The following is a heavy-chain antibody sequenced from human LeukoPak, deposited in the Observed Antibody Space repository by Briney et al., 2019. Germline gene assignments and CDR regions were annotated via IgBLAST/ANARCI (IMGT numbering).Heavy chain of an antibody. Sequence: ASVKVSCKASGYTFTGYYMHWVRQAPGQGLEWMGWINPNSGGTNYAQKFQGRVTMTRDTSISTAYMELSRLRSDDTAVYYCARAVATFLLGAYYYYMDVWGKGTTVTVSS. CDR2: INPNSGGT. CDR3: ARAVATFLLGAYYYYMDV. D-gene: IGHD5-12*01. V-gene: IGHV1-2*02. CDR1: GYTFTGYY. J-gene: IGHJ6*03.